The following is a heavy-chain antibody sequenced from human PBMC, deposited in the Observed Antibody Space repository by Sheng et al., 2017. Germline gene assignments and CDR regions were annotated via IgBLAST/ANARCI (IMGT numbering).Heavy chain of an antibody. CDR3: AKDREVPSGYGSGSFDP. CDR2: ISGSGGST. V-gene: IGHV3-23*04. CDR1: GFTFSSYA. J-gene: IGHJ5*02. Sequence: EVQLVESGGGLVQPGGSLRLSCAASGFTFSSYAMSWVRQAPGKGLEWVSAISGSGGSTYYADSVKGRFTISRDNSKNTLYLQMNSLRAEDTAVYYCAKDREVPSGYGSGSFDPWGQGTLVTVSS. D-gene: IGHD3-10*01.